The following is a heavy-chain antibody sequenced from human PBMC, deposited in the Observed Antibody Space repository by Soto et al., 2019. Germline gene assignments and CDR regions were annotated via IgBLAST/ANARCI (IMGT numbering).Heavy chain of an antibody. CDR3: VKGSLNTASYFSGMDV. Sequence: EVQLVESGGGLVQPGRSLRLSCAASGFTFDDYAMHWVRQAPGKGLEWVSTISWNSGVIGYADSVKGRCTISRDNAKNALFLHMNSLGGEDTAFYYCVKGSLNTASYFSGMDVWGKGTTVTVSS. CDR1: GFTFDDYA. V-gene: IGHV3-9*01. D-gene: IGHD2-2*02. J-gene: IGHJ6*04. CDR2: ISWNSGVI.